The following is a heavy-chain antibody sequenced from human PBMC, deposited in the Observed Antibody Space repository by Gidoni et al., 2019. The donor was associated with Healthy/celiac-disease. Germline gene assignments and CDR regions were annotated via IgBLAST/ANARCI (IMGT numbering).Heavy chain of an antibody. D-gene: IGHD6-6*01. CDR2: INAGNGNT. V-gene: IGHV1-3*01. CDR1: GYTFPSYA. J-gene: IGHJ6*02. Sequence: QVQLVQSGAVVTKPWASVKVSCKASGYTFPSYAMHWVRQAPAQRLEWMVWINAGNGNTKYSQKFQGRVTITRDTSASTAYMELSSLRCEDTAVYYCARDERSIAARRFYYGMDVWGQGTTVTVSS. CDR3: ARDERSIAARRFYYGMDV.